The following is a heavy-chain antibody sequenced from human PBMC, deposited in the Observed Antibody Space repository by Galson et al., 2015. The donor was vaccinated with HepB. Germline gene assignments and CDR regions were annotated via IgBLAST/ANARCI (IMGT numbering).Heavy chain of an antibody. Sequence: ETLSLTCSVSGGSISGDCFWGWIRQPPGKGLEWIGSISYSGSTYYNSSLTSRVTISVDTSKNQFSLRLTSVTAADTAVYYCARHQRGYSGYSRKLYRSDWHFDYWGQGTLVTVSS. CDR1: GGSISGDCF. D-gene: IGHD5-12*01. CDR3: ARHQRGYSGYSRKLYRSDWHFDY. J-gene: IGHJ4*02. V-gene: IGHV4-39*01. CDR2: ISYSGST.